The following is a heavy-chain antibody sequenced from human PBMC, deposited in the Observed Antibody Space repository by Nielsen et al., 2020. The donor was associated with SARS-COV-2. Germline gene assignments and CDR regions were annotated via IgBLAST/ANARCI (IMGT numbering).Heavy chain of an antibody. CDR2: VSACNGNT. Sequence: ASVKVSCKGSGFTFSRHDHGITWVRQAPGQGLEWMGWVSACNGNTNNAQKFQGRVTMTIDTSTSTAYVELRSLRSDDTAVYYCATGLGSGYYNYWGQGSLVTVSS. CDR3: ATGLGSGYYNY. CDR1: GFTFSRHD. V-gene: IGHV1-18*04. D-gene: IGHD6-25*01. J-gene: IGHJ4*02.